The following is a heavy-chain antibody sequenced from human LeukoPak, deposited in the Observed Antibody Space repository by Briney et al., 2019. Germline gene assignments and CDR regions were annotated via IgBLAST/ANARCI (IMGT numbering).Heavy chain of an antibody. CDR3: AKVKSYRFFDY. J-gene: IGHJ4*02. CDR2: ISGSGGST. CDR1: GFTFSSYG. Sequence: GGSLRLSCAASGFTFSSYGTSWVRQAPGKGLEWVSAISGSGGSTYYADSVKGRFTISRDNSKNTLYLQMNSLRAEDTAVYYCAKVKSYRFFDYWGQGTLVTVSS. D-gene: IGHD3-3*01. V-gene: IGHV3-23*01.